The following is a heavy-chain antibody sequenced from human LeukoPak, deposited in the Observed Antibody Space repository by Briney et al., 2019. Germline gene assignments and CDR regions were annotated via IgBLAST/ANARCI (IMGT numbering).Heavy chain of an antibody. CDR2: INHSGST. Sequence: SETLSLTCAVYGGSFSGYYWSWIRQPPGKGLEWIGEINHSGSTNYNPSLKSRVTISVDTSKNQFSLKLSSVTAADTAVYYCARGGGSPPYFDYWGQGTLVTVSS. J-gene: IGHJ4*02. V-gene: IGHV4-34*01. D-gene: IGHD3-16*01. CDR1: GGSFSGYY. CDR3: ARGGGSPPYFDY.